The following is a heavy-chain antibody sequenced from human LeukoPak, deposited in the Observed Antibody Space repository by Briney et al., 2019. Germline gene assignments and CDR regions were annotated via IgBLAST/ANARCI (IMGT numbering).Heavy chain of an antibody. CDR2: IKQDGSEK. J-gene: IGHJ6*03. CDR3: ARAGRKSRGVDIVRKKETGYYYYLDV. V-gene: IGHV3-7*01. CDR1: EFTFFTYW. Sequence: GGSLRLSCAASEFTFFTYWMTWVRQAPGKGLEWVAHIKQDGSEKYYVDSVKGRLTISRDNAKNSLYLQMNSLRVEDTAVYYCARAGRKSRGVDIVRKKETGYYYYLDVWGKGTTVTISS. D-gene: IGHD2-15*01.